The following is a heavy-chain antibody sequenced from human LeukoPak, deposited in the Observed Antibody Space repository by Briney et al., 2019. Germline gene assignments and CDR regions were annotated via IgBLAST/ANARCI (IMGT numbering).Heavy chain of an antibody. D-gene: IGHD2-15*01. CDR3: ARMVGCSGGSCYWFDP. CDR1: GVSISSYY. V-gene: IGHV4-59*01. J-gene: IGHJ5*02. CDR2: IYYSGST. Sequence: SETLSLTCTVSGVSISSYYWSWIRQPPGKGLEWIGYIYYSGSTNYNPSLKSRVTISVDTSKNQFSLKLSSVTAADTAVYYCARMVGCSGGSCYWFDPWGQGTLVTVSS.